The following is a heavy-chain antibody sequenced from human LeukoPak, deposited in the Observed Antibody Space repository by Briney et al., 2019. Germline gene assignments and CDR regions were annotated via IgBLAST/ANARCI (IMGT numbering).Heavy chain of an antibody. Sequence: SETLSLTCTVFGGSISGGDYYWSWIRQPPGKGLEWIGYIYYSGSTYYNPSLKSRVTISVDTSKNQFSLKLSSVTAADTAVYYCARAEYSGYDYWFDPWGQGTLVTVSS. CDR1: GGSISGGDYY. J-gene: IGHJ5*02. CDR2: IYYSGST. CDR3: ARAEYSGYDYWFDP. V-gene: IGHV4-30-4*01. D-gene: IGHD5-12*01.